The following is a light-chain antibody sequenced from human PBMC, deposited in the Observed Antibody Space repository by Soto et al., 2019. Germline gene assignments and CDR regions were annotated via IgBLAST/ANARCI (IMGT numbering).Light chain of an antibody. J-gene: IGKJ2*01. V-gene: IGKV3-15*01. CDR3: HQYDDGPYT. CDR1: QSVSSN. CDR2: GAS. Sequence: EVALTQSPGSLSLSPGERATLSCRASQSVSSNVAWYQQIPGQTPRLLIYGASTRATGIPVRFSGSGSGTEFTLTISSLQSEDFAVYYCHQYDDGPYTFGQGTKVDIK.